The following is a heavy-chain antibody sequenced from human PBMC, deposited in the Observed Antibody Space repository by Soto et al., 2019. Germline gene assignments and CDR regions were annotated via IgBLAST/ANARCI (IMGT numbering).Heavy chain of an antibody. J-gene: IGHJ4*02. CDR1: GFTFSSYA. CDR2: ISGSGGST. V-gene: IGHV3-23*01. CDR3: IPGGIAAAGKALDY. Sequence: EVQLLESGGGLVQPGGSLRLSCAASGFTFSSYAMSWVRQAPGKGLERVSAISGSGGSTYYADSVKGRFTISRDNSKNTLYLQMNSLRAEDTAVYYCIPGGIAAAGKALDYWGQGTLVTVSS. D-gene: IGHD6-13*01.